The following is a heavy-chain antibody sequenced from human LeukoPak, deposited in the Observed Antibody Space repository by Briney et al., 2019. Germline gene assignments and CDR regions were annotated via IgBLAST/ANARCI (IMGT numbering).Heavy chain of an antibody. Sequence: ASVKVSCKASGYTFTSYDINWVRQATGQGLEWMGWMNPNSGNTGYAQKFQGRVTMTRNTSISTAYMELSSLRSEDTAVYYCARDVTSGYYYYYGMDVWGQGTTVTVSS. D-gene: IGHD2-21*02. CDR2: MNPNSGNT. V-gene: IGHV1-8*01. J-gene: IGHJ6*02. CDR3: ARDVTSGYYYYYGMDV. CDR1: GYTFTSYD.